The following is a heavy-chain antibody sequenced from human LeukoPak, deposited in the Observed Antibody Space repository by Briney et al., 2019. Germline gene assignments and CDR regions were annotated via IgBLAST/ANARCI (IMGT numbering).Heavy chain of an antibody. D-gene: IGHD3-10*01. J-gene: IGHJ6*03. CDR3: ARGVTQPTNYYYYMDV. V-gene: IGHV4-4*07. Sequence: SETLSLTCTVSGGSISSYYWSWIRQPAGKGLEWIWRIYTSGSTNYNPSLKSRVTMSVDTSKNQFSLKLSSVTAADTAVYYCARGVTQPTNYYYYMDVWGKGTTVTVSS. CDR2: IYTSGST. CDR1: GGSISSYY.